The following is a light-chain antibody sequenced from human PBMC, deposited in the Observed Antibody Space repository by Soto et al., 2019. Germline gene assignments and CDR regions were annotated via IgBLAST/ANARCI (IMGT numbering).Light chain of an antibody. CDR3: SSYTSSSTKV. CDR1: SSDVGGYKY. CDR2: EVS. V-gene: IGLV2-14*01. Sequence: QSALTQPASVSGSPGQSITISCTGTSSDVGGYKYVSWYQQHPGKAPKLMIYEVSNRPSGVSNRFSGSKSGNTASLTISGLQAEDEADYYCSSYTSSSTKVFGTGTKVT. J-gene: IGLJ1*01.